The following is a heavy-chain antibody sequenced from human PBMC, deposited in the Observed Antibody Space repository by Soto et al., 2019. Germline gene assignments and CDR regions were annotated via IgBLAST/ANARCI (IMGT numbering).Heavy chain of an antibody. CDR2: IKEDGSEK. CDR1: GFTLSRYW. Sequence: VGSLRLSCAASGFTLSRYWMSWVRQAPGKGLEWVANIKEDGSEKYYVDSVKGRFTISRDNAKNSLSLEMNSLRAEDTAVYYCAREAYWGQGTMVTVSS. V-gene: IGHV3-7*04. J-gene: IGHJ4*02. CDR3: AREAY.